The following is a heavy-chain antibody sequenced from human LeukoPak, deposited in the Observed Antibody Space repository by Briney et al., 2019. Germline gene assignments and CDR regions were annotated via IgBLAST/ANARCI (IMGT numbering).Heavy chain of an antibody. J-gene: IGHJ6*02. Sequence: ASVKVSCKASGGTFSSYAISWVRQAPGQGLEWMGRIIPILGIANYAQKFQGRVTITADKSTSTAYMELSSLRSEDTAVYYCARVRTMIVPSYGMDVWGQGTTVTVSS. V-gene: IGHV1-69*04. CDR2: IIPILGIA. D-gene: IGHD3-22*01. CDR1: GGTFSSYA. CDR3: ARVRTMIVPSYGMDV.